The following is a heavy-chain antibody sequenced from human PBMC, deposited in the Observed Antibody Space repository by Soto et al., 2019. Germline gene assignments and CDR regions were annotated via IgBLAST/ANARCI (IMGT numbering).Heavy chain of an antibody. CDR2: INPNSGGT. CDR3: ARDQGEGELRFDP. J-gene: IGHJ5*02. CDR1: GYTFTGYY. V-gene: IGHV1-2*04. Sequence: QVQLVQSGAEVKKPGASVKVSCKASGYTFTGYYMHWVRQAPGQGLEWMGWINPNSGGTNYAQKVQGWVTMTRDTSISTAYMELSRLRSDDTAVYYCARDQGEGELRFDPWGQGTLVTVSS. D-gene: IGHD1-26*01.